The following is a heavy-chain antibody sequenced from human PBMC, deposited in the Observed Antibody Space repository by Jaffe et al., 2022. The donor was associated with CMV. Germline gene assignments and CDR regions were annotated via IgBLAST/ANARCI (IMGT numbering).Heavy chain of an antibody. Sequence: QLQLQESGPGLVKPSETLSLTCTVSGGSISVGSYYWGWIRQPPGKGLEWIGCLYYSGNTYYNPSLKSRVAISVDTSKKQFSLKLTSVTAADTAVYYCAALEARQSNTYYYKYWGQGTLVTVSS. CDR2: LYYSGNT. V-gene: IGHV4-39*01. D-gene: IGHD3-22*01. CDR3: AALEARQSNTYYYKY. J-gene: IGHJ4*02. CDR1: GGSISVGSYY.